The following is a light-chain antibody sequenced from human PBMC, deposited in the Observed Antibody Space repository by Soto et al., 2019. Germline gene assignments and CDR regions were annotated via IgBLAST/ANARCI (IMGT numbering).Light chain of an antibody. CDR2: DAS. J-gene: IGKJ3*01. V-gene: IGKV3-11*01. CDR1: QSVGTY. CDR3: QPRTNWPPVFT. Sequence: EIVLTQSPATLSLSPGERATLSCRASQSVGTYLAWYQQKPGQAPRLLIYDASNRATGIPARFSGSGSGTDFTLTISSLEPEDFAVYYCQPRTNWPPVFTFGPGTKVGIK.